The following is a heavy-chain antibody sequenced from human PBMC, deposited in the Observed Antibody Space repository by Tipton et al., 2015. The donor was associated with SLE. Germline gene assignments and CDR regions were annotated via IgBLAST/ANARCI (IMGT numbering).Heavy chain of an antibody. CDR2: SRNKANSCTT. CDR1: GFTFSDHN. J-gene: IGHJ4*02. V-gene: IGHV3-72*01. D-gene: IGHD2-2*01. Sequence: SLRLSCAASGFTFSDHNMDWVRQAPGKGLEWVGRSRNKANSCTTEYGASVKGRFTISRDDSKNLMYLQMNSLKIEDTAVYYCASGYVPAAVDYWGQGTLVTVSS. CDR3: ASGYVPAAVDY.